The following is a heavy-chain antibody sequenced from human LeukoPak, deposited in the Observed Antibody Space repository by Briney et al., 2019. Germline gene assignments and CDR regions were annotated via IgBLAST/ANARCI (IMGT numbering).Heavy chain of an antibody. CDR3: ARLVWLPDS. V-gene: IGHV3-11*01. CDR2: IGGGGSAV. J-gene: IGHJ4*02. Sequence: GGSLRLSCAASGFTFSDYYMSWIRQAPGRGLEYVSYIGGGGSAVYYADSVEGRFTISRDNAKKSLYLQMDSLRAEDTAVYYCARLVWLPDSWGQGTLVTVSS. CDR1: GFTFSDYY. D-gene: IGHD3/OR15-3a*01.